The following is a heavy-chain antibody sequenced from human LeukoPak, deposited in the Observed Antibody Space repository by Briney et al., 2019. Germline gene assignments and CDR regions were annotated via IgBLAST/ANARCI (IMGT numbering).Heavy chain of an antibody. Sequence: SQTLSLTCTVSGGSISSGSYYWSWIRQPAGKGLEWIGRIYTSGSTNYNPSLKSRVTISVDTSKNQFSLKLSSVTAADTAVYYCARENGYSSGLGAFDIWGQGTMVTVSS. D-gene: IGHD6-19*01. CDR1: GGSISSGSYY. CDR2: IYTSGST. J-gene: IGHJ3*02. CDR3: ARENGYSSGLGAFDI. V-gene: IGHV4-61*02.